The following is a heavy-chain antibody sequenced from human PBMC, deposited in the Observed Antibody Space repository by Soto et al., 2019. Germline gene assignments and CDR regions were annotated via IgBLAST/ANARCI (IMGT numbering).Heavy chain of an antibody. CDR2: IDPSDSYT. CDR3: TSGDYGFDI. CDR1: GYSFTSYW. Sequence: GESLKISCKGSGYSFTSYWISWVRQMPGKGLEWMGRIDPSDSYTNYSPSFQGHVTISADKSISTAYLQWSSLKASDTATYYCTSGDYGFDIWGQGTMVTVSS. J-gene: IGHJ3*02. V-gene: IGHV5-10-1*01.